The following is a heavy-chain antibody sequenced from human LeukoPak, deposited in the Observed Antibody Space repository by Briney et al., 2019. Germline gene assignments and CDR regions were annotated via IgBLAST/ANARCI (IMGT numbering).Heavy chain of an antibody. Sequence: ASVKVSCKASGYTFTSYHMYWVRQAPGQGLEWMGIINPSGDSTIYAQKFQGRVTMTRDTSISTAYMELSRLRSDDTAVYYCARNTNYYGSGSSFDYWGQGTLVTVSS. CDR3: ARNTNYYGSGSSFDY. V-gene: IGHV1-46*01. CDR2: INPSGDST. J-gene: IGHJ4*02. D-gene: IGHD3-10*01. CDR1: GYTFTSYH.